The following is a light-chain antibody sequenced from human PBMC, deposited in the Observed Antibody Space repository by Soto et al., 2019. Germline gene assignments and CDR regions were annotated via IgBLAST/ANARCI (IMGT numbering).Light chain of an antibody. Sequence: QSVLTQLPSASASLGASVKLTCTLSSGHSTYAIAWHQQQPEKGPRYLMKLNSDGSHNKGDGIPDRFSGSSSGAERYLTISSLQSEDEADYYCQTGGTGIQVFGGGTKLTVL. CDR2: LNSDGSH. CDR1: SGHSTYA. CDR3: QTGGTGIQV. V-gene: IGLV4-69*01. J-gene: IGLJ3*02.